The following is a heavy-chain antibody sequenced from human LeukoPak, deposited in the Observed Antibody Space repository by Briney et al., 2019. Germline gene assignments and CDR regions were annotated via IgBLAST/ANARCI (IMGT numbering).Heavy chain of an antibody. V-gene: IGHV1-69*06. CDR3: AGGRTDIVVVPATLRNYYFDY. Sequence: ASVKVSCKASGGTFSSYDISWVRQAPGQGLEWMGGIMPMFGKTNYAQKFQGRVTTTADKATSTAYMELSSLRSEDTAVYYCAGGRTDIVVVPATLRNYYFDYWGREPWSPSPQ. CDR2: IMPMFGKT. J-gene: IGHJ4*02. CDR1: GGTFSSYD. D-gene: IGHD2-2*01.